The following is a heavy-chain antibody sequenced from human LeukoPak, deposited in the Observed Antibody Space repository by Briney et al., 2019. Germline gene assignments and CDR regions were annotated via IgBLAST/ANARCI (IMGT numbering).Heavy chain of an antibody. CDR1: GFTFSSYA. J-gene: IGHJ4*02. Sequence: PGGSLRLSCAASGFTFSSYAMNWVRQAPGKGLEWVSSISSSSSYIYYADSVKGRFTISRDNAKNSLYLQMNSLRAEDTAVYYCASQVGATGTDYWGQGTLVTVSS. CDR3: ASQVGATGTDY. V-gene: IGHV3-21*01. CDR2: ISSSSSYI. D-gene: IGHD1-26*01.